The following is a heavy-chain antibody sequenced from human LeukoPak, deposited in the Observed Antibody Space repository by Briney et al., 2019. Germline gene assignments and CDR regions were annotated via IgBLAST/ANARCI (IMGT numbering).Heavy chain of an antibody. CDR1: GGSFSGYS. CDR2: INHSGST. D-gene: IGHD2-2*01. CDR3: ARHQTSTDP. Sequence: SETLSLTCAVYGGSFSGYSWSWIRQPPGKGLEWIGEINHSGSTNYNPSLKSRVTISVDTSKNQFSLKLSSVTAADTAVYYCARHQTSTDPWGQGTLVTVSS. V-gene: IGHV4-34*01. J-gene: IGHJ5*02.